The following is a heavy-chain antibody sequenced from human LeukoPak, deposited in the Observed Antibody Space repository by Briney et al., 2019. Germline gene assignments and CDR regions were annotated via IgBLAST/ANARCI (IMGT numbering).Heavy chain of an antibody. CDR1: GYTFTGYA. CDR2: INAGNGNT. Sequence: ASVKVSCKASGYTFTGYAMYWVRQAPGQRLEWMGWINAGNGNTKYSQEFQGRVTITRDTTASTAYMELSSLRSEDMAVYYCARGVTYYYDSRGYYLDYWGQGTLVTVSS. CDR3: ARGVTYYYDSRGYYLDY. J-gene: IGHJ4*02. D-gene: IGHD3-22*01. V-gene: IGHV1-3*03.